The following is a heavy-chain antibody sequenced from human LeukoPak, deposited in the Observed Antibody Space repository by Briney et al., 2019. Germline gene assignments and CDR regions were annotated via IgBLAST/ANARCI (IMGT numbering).Heavy chain of an antibody. CDR3: AKGLDYYGSGSYQH. CDR2: ISGSGGST. CDR1: GFTFSSYA. J-gene: IGHJ1*01. D-gene: IGHD3-10*01. V-gene: IGHV3-23*01. Sequence: GGSLRLSCAASGFTFSSYAMSWVRQAPGKGLEWVSAISGSGGSTYYADSVKGRFTISRDNSKNTLYLQMNSLRAEDTAVYYCAKGLDYYGSGSYQHWGREPWSPSPQ.